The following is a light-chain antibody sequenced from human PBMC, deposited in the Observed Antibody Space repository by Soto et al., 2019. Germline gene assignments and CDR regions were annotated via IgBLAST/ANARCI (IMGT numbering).Light chain of an antibody. CDR1: QTISTY. Sequence: DIQMAQSPSSLSASVGDRVTISCRASQTISTYLHWYQHKPGRAPRLLISDVSTLQSGVPGRFRGSGSETDFTLTISNLQPEDFATYYCQQSYSTLPITFGQGTRLEIK. CDR2: DVS. J-gene: IGKJ5*01. CDR3: QQSYSTLPIT. V-gene: IGKV1-39*01.